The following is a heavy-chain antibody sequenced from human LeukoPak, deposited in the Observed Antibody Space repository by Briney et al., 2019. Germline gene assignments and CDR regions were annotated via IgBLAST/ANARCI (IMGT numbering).Heavy chain of an antibody. CDR1: GFTFDDYA. CDR2: ISWNSGSI. V-gene: IGHV3-9*01. D-gene: IGHD6-13*01. J-gene: IGHJ4*02. Sequence: QPGRSLRLSCAASGFTFDDYAMHWVRQAPGKGLEWVSGISWNSGSIGYADSVKGRFTISRDNAKNSLYLQMNSLRAEDTALYYCAKDFLPHGAAAHYFDYWGQGTLVTVSS. CDR3: AKDFLPHGAAAHYFDY.